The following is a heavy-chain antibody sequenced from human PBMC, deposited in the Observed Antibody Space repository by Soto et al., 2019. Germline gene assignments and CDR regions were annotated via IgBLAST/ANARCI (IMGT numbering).Heavy chain of an antibody. D-gene: IGHD3-9*01. CDR2: IYYSGST. J-gene: IGHJ6*02. CDR1: GGSISSYY. CDR3: ARVNDILTGYYPYYYYYGMDV. Sequence: SETLSLTCTVSGGSISSYYWSWIRQPPGKGLEWIGYIYYSGSTNYNPSLKSRVTISVDTSKNQFSLKLSSVTAADTAVYYCARVNDILTGYYPYYYYYGMDVWGQGTTVTVS. V-gene: IGHV4-59*01.